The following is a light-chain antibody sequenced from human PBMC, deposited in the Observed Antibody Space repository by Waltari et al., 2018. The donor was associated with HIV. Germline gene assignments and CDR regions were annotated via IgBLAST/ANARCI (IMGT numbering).Light chain of an antibody. Sequence: SYVLTQPPSVSVAPGETARITCGGRDIGPKHVHWYQQKSGQAPLLVIYDDRLRPSGIPARLSGSNSGNTATLTISRVEGADEADYYCQVWENSRDQSFGPGTRVTV. J-gene: IGLJ1*01. CDR2: DDR. CDR1: DIGPKH. CDR3: QVWENSRDQS. V-gene: IGLV3-21*01.